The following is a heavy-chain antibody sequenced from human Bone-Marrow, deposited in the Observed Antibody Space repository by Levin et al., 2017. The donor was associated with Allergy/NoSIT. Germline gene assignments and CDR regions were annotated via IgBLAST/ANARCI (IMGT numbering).Heavy chain of an antibody. CDR1: GFTVSSNS. V-gene: IGHV3-53*01. D-gene: IGHD3-16*01. Sequence: GGSLRLSCAASGFTVSSNSMSWVRQAPGKGLEWVSLIYTNGNSHYADSVKGRFTISRDNSKNTLYLQMDSLRAEDTAVYYCARGYEESPFDRWGQGTMVTVSS. CDR3: ARGYEESPFDR. J-gene: IGHJ3*02. CDR2: IYTNGNS.